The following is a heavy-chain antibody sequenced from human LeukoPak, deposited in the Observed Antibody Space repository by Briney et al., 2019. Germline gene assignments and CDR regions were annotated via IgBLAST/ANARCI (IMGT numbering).Heavy chain of an antibody. CDR3: VRVFDH. J-gene: IGHJ4*02. Sequence: PGGSLRLSCAASGFTFSTYGMNWVRQALGKGLEWVAVISYDGRQKYYADSVKGRFTISRDNSKDTVYLQMNSLRDEDSATYYCVRVFDHWGQGTLVTVSP. CDR1: GFTFSTYG. CDR2: ISYDGRQK. V-gene: IGHV3-30*03.